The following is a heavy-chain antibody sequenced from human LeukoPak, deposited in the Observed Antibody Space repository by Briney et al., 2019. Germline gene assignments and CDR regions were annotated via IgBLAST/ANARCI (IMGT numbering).Heavy chain of an antibody. CDR3: ASYGSYWPYYYYYMDV. CDR1: GFTFSSYG. V-gene: IGHV3-23*01. J-gene: IGHJ6*03. D-gene: IGHD1-26*01. CDR2: ISGSGGST. Sequence: GGSLRLSCAASGFTFSSYGMSWVRQAPGKGLEWVSAISGSGGSTYYADSVKGRFTISRDNSKNTLYLQMNSLRAEDTAVYYCASYGSYWPYYYYYMDVWGKGTTVTISS.